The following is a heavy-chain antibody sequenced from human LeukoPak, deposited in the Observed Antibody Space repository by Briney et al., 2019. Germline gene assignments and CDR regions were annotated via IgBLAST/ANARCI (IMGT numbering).Heavy chain of an antibody. V-gene: IGHV4-39*01. CDR3: ARHPRRVDMYYFDY. Sequence: SETLSLTCTVSGGSISSGGYYWSWIRQHPGKGLEWIGYIYYSGSTYYNPSLKSRVTISVDTSKNQFSLKLSSVTAADTAVYYCARHPRRVDMYYFDYWGQGTLVTVSS. J-gene: IGHJ4*02. CDR1: GGSISSGGYY. D-gene: IGHD5-12*01. CDR2: IYYSGST.